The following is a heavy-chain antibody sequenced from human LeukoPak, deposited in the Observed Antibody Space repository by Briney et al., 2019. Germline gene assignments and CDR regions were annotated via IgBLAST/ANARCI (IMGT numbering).Heavy chain of an antibody. CDR3: ARARYYYGHYFDY. CDR2: IFDNGNT. Sequence: SDTLSLTCTVSGGSINNYYWSWIRQPPGKGLEWIGYIFDNGNTNYNPSLKSRVTISLDTSKNQFSLKLSSVTAADTAVYYCARARYYYGHYFDYWGQGTLVTVPS. D-gene: IGHD3-10*01. CDR1: GGSINNYY. J-gene: IGHJ4*02. V-gene: IGHV4-59*07.